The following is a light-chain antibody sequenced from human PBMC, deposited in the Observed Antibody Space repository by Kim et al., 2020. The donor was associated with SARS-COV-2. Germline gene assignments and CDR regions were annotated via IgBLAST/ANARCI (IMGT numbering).Light chain of an antibody. J-gene: IGLJ3*02. CDR2: VNSDGSH. Sequence: ASVQLTCTLSSGHRSYAIAWHQQQPEKGPRYLLKVNSDGSHSKGDGIPDRFSGSSSGAERYLTISSLQSEDEADYYCQTWGTGIWVFGGGTQLTVL. V-gene: IGLV4-69*01. CDR1: SGHRSYA. CDR3: QTWGTGIWV.